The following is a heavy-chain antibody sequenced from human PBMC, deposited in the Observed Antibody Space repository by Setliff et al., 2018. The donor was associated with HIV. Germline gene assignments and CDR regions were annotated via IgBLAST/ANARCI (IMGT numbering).Heavy chain of an antibody. CDR3: LRGSIQVPGLDHMDV. CDR1: GFTLRSYD. D-gene: IGHD5-18*01. CDR2: LGVRGDT. J-gene: IGHJ6*03. Sequence: GESLRLSCVVSGFTLRSYDMYWVRQAPGKGLEWVSGLGVRGDTYYTGSVKGRFAISRESAKNSLYLQMSNLRPEDTGVYYCLRGSIQVPGLDHMDVCGKGTTVTVSS. V-gene: IGHV3-13*01.